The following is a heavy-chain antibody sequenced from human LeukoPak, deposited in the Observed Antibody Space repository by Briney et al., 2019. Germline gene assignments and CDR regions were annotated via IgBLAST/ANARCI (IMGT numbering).Heavy chain of an antibody. CDR1: GYTFTGYY. V-gene: IGHV1-2*02. CDR2: INPNSGGT. J-gene: IGHJ3*02. D-gene: IGHD2-2*01. Sequence: ASVKVSCKASGYTFTGYYRHWVRQAPGQGLEWMGWINPNSGGTNYAQKFKGRVTMTRDTSISTAYMELSRLRSDDTAVYYCARDGARCCSSTSCYACDAFDIWGQGTMVTVSS. CDR3: ARDGARCCSSTSCYACDAFDI.